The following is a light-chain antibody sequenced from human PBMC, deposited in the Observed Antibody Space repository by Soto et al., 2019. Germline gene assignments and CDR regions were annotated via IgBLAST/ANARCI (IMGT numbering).Light chain of an antibody. V-gene: IGKV3-15*01. CDR2: GAS. Sequence: EIVMTQSPATLSVSPGERATFSCGASQSVNSNLAWYQLKPGQPPRLLVYGASIRATDIPARFSGSGSGTDYTLTISSLQSEDFGVYFCQQYDQWWTFGQGTKVEIK. J-gene: IGKJ1*01. CDR3: QQYDQWWT. CDR1: QSVNSN.